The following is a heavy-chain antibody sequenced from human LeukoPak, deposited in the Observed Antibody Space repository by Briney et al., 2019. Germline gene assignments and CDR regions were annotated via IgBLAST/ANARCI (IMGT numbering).Heavy chain of an antibody. CDR3: ARVRGYSYGFYCFDY. Sequence: SETLSLTCAVYGGSFSGYYWSWIRQPPGKGLEWIGEINHSGSTNYNPSLKSRVTISVDTSKNQFSLKLSSVTAADTAVYYCARVRGYSYGFYCFDYWGQGTLVTVSS. D-gene: IGHD5-18*01. CDR2: INHSGST. CDR1: GGSFSGYY. V-gene: IGHV4-34*01. J-gene: IGHJ4*02.